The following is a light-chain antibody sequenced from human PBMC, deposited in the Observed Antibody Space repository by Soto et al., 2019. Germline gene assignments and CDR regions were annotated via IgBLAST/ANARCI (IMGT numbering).Light chain of an antibody. CDR3: HQYNSWPLT. CDR1: QSVSSN. CDR2: GAS. V-gene: IGKV3-15*01. Sequence: EIVMTQSPATLSVSPGETATLSCRASQSVSSNLAWYQQKPGQGPRLLIYGASTRATDIPARFNGSGSGTESTLSISSLQSEDFAIYYCHQYNSWPLTFGGGTKVEIK. J-gene: IGKJ4*01.